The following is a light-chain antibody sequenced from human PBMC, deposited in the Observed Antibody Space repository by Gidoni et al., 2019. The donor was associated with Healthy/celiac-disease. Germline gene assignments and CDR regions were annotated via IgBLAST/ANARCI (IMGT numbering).Light chain of an antibody. CDR2: DAS. CDR3: QQYDNLLS. CDR1: QDISNY. V-gene: IGKV1-33*01. Sequence: DIQMTQSPSSLSASVGDRVTITCQASQDISNYLNWYQQKQGKAPKLLIYDASNLETGVPSRFSGSGSGTDFTFTISSLQPEDIATYYCQQYDNLLSFGGXTKVEIK. J-gene: IGKJ4*01.